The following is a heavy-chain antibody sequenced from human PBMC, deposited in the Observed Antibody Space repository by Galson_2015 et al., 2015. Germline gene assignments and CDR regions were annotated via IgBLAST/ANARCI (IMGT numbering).Heavy chain of an antibody. CDR3: ARVGRSGSYYY. D-gene: IGHD1-26*01. CDR2: NAGNGNT. V-gene: IGHV1-3*01. J-gene: IGHJ4*02. Sequence: NAGNGNTKYSQKFQGRVTITRDTSASTAYMELSSLRSEDTAVYYCARVGRSGSYYYWGQGTLVTVSS.